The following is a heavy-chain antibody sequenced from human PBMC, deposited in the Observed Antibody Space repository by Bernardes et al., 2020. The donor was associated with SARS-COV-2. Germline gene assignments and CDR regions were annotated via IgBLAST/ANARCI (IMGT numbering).Heavy chain of an antibody. CDR1: GFTVSSNY. J-gene: IGHJ4*02. CDR3: ARVGYSSSSPPSVGYFDY. V-gene: IGHV3-66*01. CDR2: IYSGGST. D-gene: IGHD6-6*01. Sequence: GSLRLSCAASGFTVSSNYMSWVRQAPGKGLEWVSVIYSGGSTYYADSVKGRFTISRDNSKNTLYLQMNSLRAEDTAVYYCARVGYSSSSPPSVGYFDYWGQGTLVTVSS.